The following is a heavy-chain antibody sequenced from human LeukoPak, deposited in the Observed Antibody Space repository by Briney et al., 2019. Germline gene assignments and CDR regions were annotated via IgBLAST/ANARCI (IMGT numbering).Heavy chain of an antibody. CDR3: ARGSISGSGSYSAFDY. CDR2: IYYNGST. V-gene: IGHV4-39*07. CDR1: GGSISSSSYY. J-gene: IGHJ4*02. D-gene: IGHD3-10*01. Sequence: PSETLSLTCTVSGGSISSSSYYWGWIRQPPGKGLEWIGSIYYNGSTYYNPSLKSRVTISVDTSKNQFSLKLSSVTAADTAVYYCARGSISGSGSYSAFDYWGQGTLVTVSS.